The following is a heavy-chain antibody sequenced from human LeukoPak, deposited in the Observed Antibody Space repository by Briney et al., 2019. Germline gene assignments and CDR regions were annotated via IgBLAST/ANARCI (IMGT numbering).Heavy chain of an antibody. CDR1: GFTFSSYA. CDR2: ISGSGDST. V-gene: IGHV3-23*01. Sequence: QAGGSLRLSCAASGFTFSSYAMSWVRQAPGKGLEWVSSISGSGDSTYYADSVKGRFTISRENSKNTLYLQMNSLRAEDTAVYYCAKDSAKKYDDYWGQGTLVTVSS. CDR3: AKDSAKKYDDY. J-gene: IGHJ4*02. D-gene: IGHD2/OR15-2a*01.